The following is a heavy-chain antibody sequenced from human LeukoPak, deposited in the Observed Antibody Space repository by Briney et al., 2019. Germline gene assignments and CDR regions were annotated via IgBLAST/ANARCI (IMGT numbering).Heavy chain of an antibody. CDR1: GFTFSNNA. Sequence: GGSLRLSCAASGFTFSNNAMSWVRQNPGKGLEWVSATSTSGGSAYYADSVKGRFTISRDNSKNTLYLQMDSLRADDTAVYYCARYSGSYYYPPAWDLWGQGTLVTVSS. V-gene: IGHV3-23*01. CDR2: TSTSGGSA. D-gene: IGHD1-26*01. J-gene: IGHJ4*02. CDR3: ARYSGSYYYPPAWDL.